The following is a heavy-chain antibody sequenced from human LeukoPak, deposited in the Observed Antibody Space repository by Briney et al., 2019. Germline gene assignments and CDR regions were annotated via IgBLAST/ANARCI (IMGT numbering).Heavy chain of an antibody. D-gene: IGHD3-10*01. CDR2: AHSSGST. Sequence: SETLSLTCTVSGAPIGSFYWSWIRQPAGKGLEWSGRAHSSGSTNYIPSMKSRVSMSVDTSKNQLSLKLNTVTAADTAMYYCAREAVDYGSGSHDYWGQGILVTVSS. V-gene: IGHV4-4*07. CDR3: AREAVDYGSGSHDY. J-gene: IGHJ4*02. CDR1: GAPIGSFY.